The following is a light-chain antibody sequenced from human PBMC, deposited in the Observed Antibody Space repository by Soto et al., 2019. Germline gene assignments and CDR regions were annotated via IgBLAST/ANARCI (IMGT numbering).Light chain of an antibody. V-gene: IGKV1-6*01. CDR2: KAS. Sequence: AIQMTQSPSSLSASVGDRVTITCRASQGIRNDLGWYQQEPGKAPKLLIYKASTLKSGVPSRFSGSGSGTEFTLTISRLEPEDFAVYYCQHYATSTRMFGQGTKVDIK. CDR1: QGIRND. J-gene: IGKJ1*01. CDR3: QHYATSTRM.